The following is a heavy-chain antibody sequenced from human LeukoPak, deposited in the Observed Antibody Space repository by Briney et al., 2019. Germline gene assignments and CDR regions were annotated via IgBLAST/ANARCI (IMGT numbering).Heavy chain of an antibody. J-gene: IGHJ5*02. V-gene: IGHV3-23*01. D-gene: IGHD2-2*01. CDR2: ISGNGDST. CDR1: GFTFRNYA. CDR3: AKSPDPSNPSPDGWFDP. Sequence: GGSLRLSCAASGFTFRNYAMSWVRQAPGKGLEWVSVISGNGDSTHYADSVKGRFTISRDNSKSTLYLQMNSLRAEDTAVYYCAKSPDPSNPSPDGWFDPWGQGSLVTVSS.